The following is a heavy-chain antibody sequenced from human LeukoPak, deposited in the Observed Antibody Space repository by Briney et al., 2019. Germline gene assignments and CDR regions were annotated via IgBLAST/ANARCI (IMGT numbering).Heavy chain of an antibody. J-gene: IGHJ4*01. CDR1: GFTLRNYW. CDR2: ISGDGSVT. D-gene: IGHD6-6*01. V-gene: IGHV3-74*01. Sequence: GGSLRLSCTASGFTLRNYWMHWVRQVPGKRLVWVSRISGDGSVTNYADSVQGRFTISRDNARNILYLQINSLRSEDTAVYYCARYSSSSGGAAYYLDYWGHGTLVTVSS. CDR3: ARYSSSSGGAAYYLDY.